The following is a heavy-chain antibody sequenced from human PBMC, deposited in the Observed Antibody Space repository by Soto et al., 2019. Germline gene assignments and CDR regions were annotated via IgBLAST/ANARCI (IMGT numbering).Heavy chain of an antibody. CDR3: ARGSEDSYPGSRIFAF. V-gene: IGHV3-23*01. CDR2: ITDNGGDS. J-gene: IGHJ4*02. D-gene: IGHD3-10*01. Sequence: EVQLLVSGGDLVQPGGSLRLSCVASGFTFGSRAMSWVRQAPGEGLEWVSTITDNGGDSKSADSVRGRFAISRDNSKNILYLQMNSLRAEDSAIYYCARGSEDSYPGSRIFAFWGRGTLVSVSS. CDR1: GFTFGSRA.